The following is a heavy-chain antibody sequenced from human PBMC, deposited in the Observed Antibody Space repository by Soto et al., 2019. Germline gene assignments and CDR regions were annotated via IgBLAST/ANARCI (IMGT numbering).Heavy chain of an antibody. CDR2: IIPIFGTT. CDR1: GGTFSSYA. CDR3: ARDLGSSPSYYYYGMDV. D-gene: IGHD6-13*01. J-gene: IGHJ6*02. Sequence: QVQLVQSGAEVKKPGSSVKVSCKASGGTFSSYAISWVRQAPGQVLEWMGGIIPIFGTTNYAQKFQGRVTITADESTITAYMELSSLRSEDTAVYYCARDLGSSPSYYYYGMDVWGQGTTVTVSS. V-gene: IGHV1-69*01.